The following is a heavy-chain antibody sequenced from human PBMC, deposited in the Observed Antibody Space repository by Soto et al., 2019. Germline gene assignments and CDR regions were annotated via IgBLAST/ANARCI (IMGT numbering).Heavy chain of an antibody. CDR2: IYYSGST. J-gene: IGHJ5*01. CDR1: GGSISSGGYY. V-gene: IGHV4-31*03. Sequence: SETLSLTCTVSGGSISSGGYYWSWIRQHPGKGLEWIGYIYYSGSTYYNPSLKSRVTISVDTSKNQFSLKLSSVTAADTSVYYCARGPSRKPGPWAQGTLVTISS. CDR3: ARGPSRKPGP.